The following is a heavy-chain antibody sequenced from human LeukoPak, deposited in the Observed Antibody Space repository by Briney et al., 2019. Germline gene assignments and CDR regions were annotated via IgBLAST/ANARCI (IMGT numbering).Heavy chain of an antibody. CDR3: ARDRAYSYGSYYYYYMDV. CDR1: GGSISSHY. D-gene: IGHD5-18*01. V-gene: IGHV4-59*11. CDR2: IYYSGST. J-gene: IGHJ6*03. Sequence: SETLSLTCTVSGGSISSHYWSWIRQPPGKGLEWIGDIYYSGSTNYNPSLKSRVTISVDTSKNQFSLKLSSVTAADTAVYYCARDRAYSYGSYYYYYMDVWGKGTTVTVSS.